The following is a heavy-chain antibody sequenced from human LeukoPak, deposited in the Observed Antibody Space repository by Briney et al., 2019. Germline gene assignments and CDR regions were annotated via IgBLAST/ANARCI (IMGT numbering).Heavy chain of an antibody. CDR3: ARGTSSLFDY. J-gene: IGHJ4*02. CDR1: GGSISGYY. Sequence: SETLSLTCTVSGGSISGYYWTWIRQPPGKGLEWIGYIYYSGSTNYNPSLKSRVTISVDTSKNQFSLKLSSVTAADTAVYYCARGTSSLFDYWGQGTLVTVSS. CDR2: IYYSGST. V-gene: IGHV4-59*08. D-gene: IGHD1-14*01.